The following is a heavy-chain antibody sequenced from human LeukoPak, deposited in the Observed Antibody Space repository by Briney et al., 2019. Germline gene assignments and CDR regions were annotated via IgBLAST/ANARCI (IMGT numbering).Heavy chain of an antibody. V-gene: IGHV3-74*01. CDR3: ASRVNSGWSFDY. Sequence: GGSLRLSCAASGFTFSSYWMHWVRQAPGKGLVWVSRINSDGSSTSYAGSVKGRFTTSRDNAKNTLYLQMNSLRAEDTAVYYCASRVNSGWSFDYWGQGTLVTVSS. D-gene: IGHD6-19*01. J-gene: IGHJ4*02. CDR2: INSDGSST. CDR1: GFTFSSYW.